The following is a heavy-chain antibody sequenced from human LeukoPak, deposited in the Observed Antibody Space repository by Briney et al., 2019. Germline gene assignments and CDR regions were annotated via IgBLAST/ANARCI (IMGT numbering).Heavy chain of an antibody. CDR1: GDSVSGNSGA. CDR2: TYYRSKWYN. J-gene: IGHJ2*01. V-gene: IGHV6-1*01. Sequence: SQTLSLTCDISGDSVSGNSGAWNWIRQSPSRGLEWLGRTYYRSKWYNDYAVSVKSRITINPDTSKNQFSLQLNSLTPEDTAVYYCVRQREQVMLHYYFDLWGRGTLVTVSS. D-gene: IGHD1-26*01. CDR3: VRQREQVMLHYYFDL.